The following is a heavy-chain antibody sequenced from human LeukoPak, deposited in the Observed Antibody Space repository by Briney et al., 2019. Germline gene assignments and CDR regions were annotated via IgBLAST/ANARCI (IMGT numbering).Heavy chain of an antibody. V-gene: IGHV3-11*06. CDR2: ISSSSSYT. CDR3: ARDPAGMTVSGVAEYNYGMDV. D-gene: IGHD3-3*01. CDR1: GFTFSDYY. J-gene: IGHJ6*02. Sequence: GGSLRLSCAASGFTFSDYYMSWIRQAPGKGLEWVSYISSSSSYTNYADSVKGRFTISRDNAKNSLYLQMNSLRAEDTAVYYCARDPAGMTVSGVAEYNYGMDVWGQGTTVTVSS.